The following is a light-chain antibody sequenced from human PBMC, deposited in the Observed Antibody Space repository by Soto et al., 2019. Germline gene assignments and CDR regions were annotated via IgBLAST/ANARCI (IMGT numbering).Light chain of an antibody. CDR3: QQYGYSSWT. Sequence: EIVLTQSPGTLSLSPGERATLSCRASQSVDSKYLAWYQQKPGQAPRILIFAASSRATGTPDRFSGSGSGTDFTLTISRLEPGDFAVYYCQQYGYSSWTFGQGTKVDIK. CDR2: AAS. J-gene: IGKJ1*01. CDR1: QSVDSKY. V-gene: IGKV3-20*01.